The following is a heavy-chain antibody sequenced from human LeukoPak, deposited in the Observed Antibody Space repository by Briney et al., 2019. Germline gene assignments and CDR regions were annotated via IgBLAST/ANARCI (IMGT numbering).Heavy chain of an antibody. J-gene: IGHJ3*02. V-gene: IGHV3-30*03. CDR1: GFTFSSYG. D-gene: IGHD3-22*01. CDR3: AFYYDSSGYETMNAFDI. Sequence: GGSLRLSCAASGFTFSSYGMHWVRQAPGRGLDWATVISYDGSNKYYADSVKGRFTISRDNSKNTLYLQMNRLRVEDTAVYYCAFYYDSSGYETMNAFDIWGQGTMVTVSS. CDR2: ISYDGSNK.